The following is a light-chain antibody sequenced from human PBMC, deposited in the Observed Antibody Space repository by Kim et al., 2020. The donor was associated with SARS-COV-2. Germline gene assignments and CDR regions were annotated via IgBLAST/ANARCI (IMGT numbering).Light chain of an antibody. CDR3: QQRSNWPLT. V-gene: IGKV3-11*01. Sequence: LSPGERATLSCRASQSVSSYLAWYQQKPGQAPRLLIYDASNRATGIPTRFSGSGSGTDFTLTISSLEPEDFAVYYCQQRSNWPLTFGGGTKVDIK. J-gene: IGKJ4*01. CDR2: DAS. CDR1: QSVSSY.